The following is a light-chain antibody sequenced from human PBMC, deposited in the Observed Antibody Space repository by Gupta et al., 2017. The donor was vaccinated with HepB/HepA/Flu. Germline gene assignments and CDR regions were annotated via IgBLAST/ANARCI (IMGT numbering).Light chain of an antibody. Sequence: DLQMTQSPSSLPASVGDRVTITCRASQYISNHLNWYLQKPGEAPKLLISAASTLQGGVPSRFSGSGSGTDFTLTISSLQPEDFATYYCQQSYSIPRNFGQGTKLDIK. V-gene: IGKV1-39*01. CDR3: QQSYSIPRN. J-gene: IGKJ2*02. CDR2: AAS. CDR1: QYISNH.